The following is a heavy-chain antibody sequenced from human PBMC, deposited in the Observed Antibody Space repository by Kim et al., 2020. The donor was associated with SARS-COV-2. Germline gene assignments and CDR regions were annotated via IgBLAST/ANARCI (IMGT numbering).Heavy chain of an antibody. Sequence: WGSLRLSCAASGFTFSIYWMSWVRQAPGKGLEWVANIKEDGSVKQYVDSVKGRFTISKDNAENSLFLHMNTLRADDTAVYYCARSVEYGFGVWGQGTMVTVSS. CDR1: GFTFSIYW. CDR2: IKEDGSVK. J-gene: IGHJ3*01. D-gene: IGHD3-3*01. V-gene: IGHV3-7*03. CDR3: ARSVEYGFGV.